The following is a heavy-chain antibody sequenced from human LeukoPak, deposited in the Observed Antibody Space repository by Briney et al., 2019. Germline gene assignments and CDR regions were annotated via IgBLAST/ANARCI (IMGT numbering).Heavy chain of an antibody. J-gene: IGHJ4*02. Sequence: GGSLRLSCAASGFTFSSYAMSWVRQAPRRGLEWVSAISGSGGSTYYADSVKGRFTISRDNSKNTLNLQMNSLRAEDTAVYYCAAVGRVKAAFDYWGQGTLVTVSS. CDR2: ISGSGGST. CDR3: AAVGRVKAAFDY. V-gene: IGHV3-23*01. CDR1: GFTFSSYA. D-gene: IGHD1-26*01.